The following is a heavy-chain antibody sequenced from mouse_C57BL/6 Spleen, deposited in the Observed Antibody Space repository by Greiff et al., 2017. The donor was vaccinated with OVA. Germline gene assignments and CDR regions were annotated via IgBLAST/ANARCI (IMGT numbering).Heavy chain of an antibody. Sequence: QVQLQQSGAELVRPGASVTLSCKASGYTFTDYEMHWVKQTPVHGLEWIGAIDPETGGTAYNQKFKGKAILTADKSSSTAYMELRSLTSEDSAVYYCTRPDYSSRPWFAYWGQGTLVTVSA. CDR1: GYTFTDYE. J-gene: IGHJ3*01. CDR2: IDPETGGT. V-gene: IGHV1-15*01. CDR3: TRPDYSSRPWFAY. D-gene: IGHD2-5*01.